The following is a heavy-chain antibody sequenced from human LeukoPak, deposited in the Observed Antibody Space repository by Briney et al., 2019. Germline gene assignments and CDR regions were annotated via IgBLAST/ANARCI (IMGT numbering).Heavy chain of an antibody. J-gene: IGHJ4*02. V-gene: IGHV4-34*01. CDR2: INNSGST. Sequence: PSETLSLTCAVSGGSFSGYSWSWIRQPPGKGREWIGEINNSGSTNYNPSLKSRVTISVDTSKNQFALKLSSVTAADTAVYYCARRGRFDYWGQETLVSVSS. D-gene: IGHD2-15*01. CDR1: GGSFSGYS. CDR3: ARRGRFDY.